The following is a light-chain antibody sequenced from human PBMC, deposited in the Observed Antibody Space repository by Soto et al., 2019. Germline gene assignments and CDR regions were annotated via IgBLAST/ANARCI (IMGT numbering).Light chain of an antibody. J-gene: IGKJ4*01. CDR3: QQYNDWPLT. CDR1: QSVSSN. V-gene: IGKV3D-15*01. Sequence: EIVMTQSPATLSGSPGERATLSCRASQSVSSNVAWYQQKPGQAPSLLIYDISARATGIPTRFSGSGSGTEFTLTISSLQSEDFAVYYCQQYNDWPLTFGGGTKVEIK. CDR2: DIS.